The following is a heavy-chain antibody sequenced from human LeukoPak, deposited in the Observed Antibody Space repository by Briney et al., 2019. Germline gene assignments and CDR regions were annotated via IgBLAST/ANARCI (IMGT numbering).Heavy chain of an antibody. Sequence: PSETLSLTCTVSGGSISSYYWSWIRQPAGKGLEWIGRVYTSGSTNYNPSLKSRVTMSLDTSKNQFSLKLRSVTAADTAVYYCASPDIVATSEFWGQGILVTVSS. V-gene: IGHV4-4*07. J-gene: IGHJ4*02. CDR2: VYTSGST. CDR1: GGSISSYY. CDR3: ASPDIVATSEF. D-gene: IGHD5-12*01.